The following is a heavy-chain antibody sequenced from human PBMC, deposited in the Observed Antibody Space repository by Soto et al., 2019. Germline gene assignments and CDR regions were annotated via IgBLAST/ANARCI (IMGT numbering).Heavy chain of an antibody. J-gene: IGHJ4*02. Sequence: SETLSLTCTVSGGSISSYYWSWIRQPPGKGLEWIGYIYYSGSTNYNPSLKSRVTISVDTSKNQFSLKLSSVTAADTAVYYCARVTTVVNDFDYWGQGTLVTVSS. V-gene: IGHV4-59*01. CDR1: GGSISSYY. CDR3: ARVTTVVNDFDY. CDR2: IYYSGST. D-gene: IGHD4-17*01.